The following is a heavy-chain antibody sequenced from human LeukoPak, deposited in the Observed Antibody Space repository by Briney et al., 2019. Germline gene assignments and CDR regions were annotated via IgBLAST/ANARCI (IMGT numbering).Heavy chain of an antibody. D-gene: IGHD5-24*01. CDR2: IYYSGST. Sequence: SETLSLTCTVSGGSISSSSYYWGWIRQPPGKGLEWIGSIYYSGSTYYNPSLKSRVTISVDASKNQFSLKLSSVTAADTAVYYCARVRMATIDRWSPDAFDIWGQGTMVTVSS. V-gene: IGHV4-39*01. J-gene: IGHJ3*02. CDR3: ARVRMATIDRWSPDAFDI. CDR1: GGSISSSSYY.